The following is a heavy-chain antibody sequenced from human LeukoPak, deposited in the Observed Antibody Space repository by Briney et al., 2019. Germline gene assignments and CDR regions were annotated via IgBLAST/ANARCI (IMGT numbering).Heavy chain of an antibody. CDR2: ISNGGSNK. Sequence: GGSLRLSCAASGFTFSNYTMHWVRQAPGKGLEWVAVISNGGSNKYYADSVKGRFTISRDNSKNTLYLQMNSLRAEDTAVYYCARVSGWFAFDYWGQGTLVTVSS. V-gene: IGHV3-30*04. D-gene: IGHD6-19*01. J-gene: IGHJ4*02. CDR3: ARVSGWFAFDY. CDR1: GFTFSNYT.